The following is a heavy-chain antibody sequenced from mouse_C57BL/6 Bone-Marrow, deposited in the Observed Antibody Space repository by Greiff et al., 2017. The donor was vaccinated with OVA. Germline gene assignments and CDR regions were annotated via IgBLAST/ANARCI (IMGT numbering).Heavy chain of an antibody. CDR3: ARGGKLLYAMDY. J-gene: IGHJ4*01. D-gene: IGHD2-1*01. Sequence: EVKLMESGPELVKPGASVKISCKASGYSFTDYNMNWVKQSNGKSLEWIGVINPNYGTTSYNQKFKGKATLTVDQSSSTAYMQLNSLTSEDSAVYYCARGGKLLYAMDYWGQGTSVTVSS. CDR1: GYSFTDYN. CDR2: INPNYGTT. V-gene: IGHV1-39*01.